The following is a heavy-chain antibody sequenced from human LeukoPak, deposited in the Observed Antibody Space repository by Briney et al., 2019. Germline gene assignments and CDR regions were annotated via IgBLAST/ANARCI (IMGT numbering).Heavy chain of an antibody. CDR3: ARGPGSGGYNWFDP. Sequence: ASVKVSCKASGYTFTSYGISWVRQAPGQGLEWMGWISAYNGNTNYAQKFQGRVTMTRDTSISTAYMELSRLRSDDTAVYYCARGPGSGGYNWFDPWGQGTLVTVSS. J-gene: IGHJ5*02. V-gene: IGHV1-18*01. D-gene: IGHD3-10*01. CDR2: ISAYNGNT. CDR1: GYTFTSYG.